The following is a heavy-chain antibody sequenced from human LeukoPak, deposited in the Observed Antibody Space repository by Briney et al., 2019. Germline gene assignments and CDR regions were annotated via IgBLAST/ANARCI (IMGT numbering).Heavy chain of an antibody. CDR2: INPNSGGA. J-gene: IGHJ4*02. D-gene: IGHD6-19*01. CDR1: GYTFTGYY. CDR3: ARVQFTDY. Sequence: ASVKVSYKASGYTFTGYYMHWVRQAPGQGLEWMGWINPNSGGAYYAQKFQGRVTMTRDSSISTAYMELSRLRSDDTAVYYCARVQFTDYWGQGTLVTVSS. V-gene: IGHV1-2*02.